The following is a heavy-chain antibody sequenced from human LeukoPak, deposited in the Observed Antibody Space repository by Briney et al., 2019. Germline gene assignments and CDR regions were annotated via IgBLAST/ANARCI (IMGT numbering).Heavy chain of an antibody. V-gene: IGHV1-46*01. CDR2: INPSGGST. CDR1: GYTFTGYY. J-gene: IGHJ4*02. D-gene: IGHD6-13*01. CDR3: AREAAAAGLDY. Sequence: GASVKVSCKASGYTFTGYYMHWVRQAPGQGLEWMGIINPSGGSTSYAQKFQGRVTMTRDTSTSTVYMELSSLRSEDTAVYYCAREAAAAGLDYWGQGTLVTVSS.